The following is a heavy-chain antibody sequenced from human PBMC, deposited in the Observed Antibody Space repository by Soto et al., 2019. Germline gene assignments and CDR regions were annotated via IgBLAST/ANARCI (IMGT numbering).Heavy chain of an antibody. J-gene: IGHJ4*02. V-gene: IGHV1-24*01. D-gene: IGHD3-9*01. CDR3: ATDLTRYITIPPPAGLNFDY. Sequence: ASVKVSCKVSGYTLTELSMHWVRQAPGKGLEWMGGFDPEDGETIYAQKFQGRVTMTEDTSTDTAYRELSSLRSEDTAVYYCATDLTRYITIPPPAGLNFDYWGQGTQVTVSS. CDR2: FDPEDGET. CDR1: GYTLTELS.